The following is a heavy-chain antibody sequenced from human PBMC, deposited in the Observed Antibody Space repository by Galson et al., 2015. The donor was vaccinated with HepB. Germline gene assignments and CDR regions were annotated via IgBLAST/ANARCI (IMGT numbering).Heavy chain of an antibody. V-gene: IGHV1-58*01. J-gene: IGHJ4*02. CDR1: GFTFTSSA. Sequence: SVKVSCKASGFTFTSSAVQWVRQARGQRLEWIGWIVVGSGNTNYAQKFQERVTITRDMSTSTAYMELSSLRSEDTAVYYCAAARYYYDSSGQTLFDYWGQGTLVTVSS. D-gene: IGHD3-22*01. CDR3: AAARYYYDSSGQTLFDY. CDR2: IVVGSGNT.